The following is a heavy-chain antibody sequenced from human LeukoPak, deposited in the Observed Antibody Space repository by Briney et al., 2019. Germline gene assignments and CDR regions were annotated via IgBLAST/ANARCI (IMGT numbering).Heavy chain of an antibody. J-gene: IGHJ5*02. V-gene: IGHV1-18*01. D-gene: IGHD2-21*02. CDR2: VSGYNGNT. CDR3: ARPGCSYGDCYSSADH. Sequence: ASVKVSCKASGYTFTRYAIGWARQAPGQGLEWMGWVSGYNGNTNYPQKFQGRVTMTTDTSTNTAYMELRTLTYDDTAVYHCARPGCSYGDCYSSADHWGQGTLVIVSS. CDR1: GYTFTRYA.